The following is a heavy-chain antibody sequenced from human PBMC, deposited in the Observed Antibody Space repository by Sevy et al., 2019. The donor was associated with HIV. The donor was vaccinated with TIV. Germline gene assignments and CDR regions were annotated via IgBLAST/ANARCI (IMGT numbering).Heavy chain of an antibody. D-gene: IGHD4-17*01. Sequence: GGSLRLSCTASRFPFSTYEMSWVRQAPGKGLEWISYISNSGTTKYYSDSVKGRFTISRDNDKKSLYLQMNSLRAEDTALYYCARDLPPSATTVAHFDYWGRGTLVTVSS. CDR2: ISNSGTTK. J-gene: IGHJ4*02. CDR1: RFPFSTYE. V-gene: IGHV3-48*03. CDR3: ARDLPPSATTVAHFDY.